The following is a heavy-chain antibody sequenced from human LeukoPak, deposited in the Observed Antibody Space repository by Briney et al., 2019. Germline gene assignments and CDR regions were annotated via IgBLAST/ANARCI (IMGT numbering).Heavy chain of an antibody. J-gene: IGHJ3*02. CDR2: IIPIFGTA. CDR1: GGTFSSYA. CDR3: ARAHDILTGSAAFDI. D-gene: IGHD3-9*01. Sequence: SVKVSCKASGGTFSSYAISWVRQAPGQGLEWMGGIIPIFGTANYAQKFQGRVTITTDESTSTAYMELSSLRSEDTAVYYCARAHDILTGSAAFDIWGQGTMVTVSS. V-gene: IGHV1-69*05.